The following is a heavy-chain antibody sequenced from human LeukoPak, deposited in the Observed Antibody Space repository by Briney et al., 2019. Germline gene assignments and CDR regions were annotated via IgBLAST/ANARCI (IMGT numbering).Heavy chain of an antibody. V-gene: IGHV1-24*01. CDR2: FDPDDGET. CDR3: ATGGSYFYFDY. J-gene: IGHJ4*02. Sequence: ASVKVSCKASGGTFRSYGLNWVRQAPGQGLEWMGGFDPDDGETIYAQKFQGRVTMTEDTSTDTAYMELSSLRSEDTAVYYCATGGSYFYFDYWGQGTLVTVSS. D-gene: IGHD1-26*01. CDR1: GGTFRSYG.